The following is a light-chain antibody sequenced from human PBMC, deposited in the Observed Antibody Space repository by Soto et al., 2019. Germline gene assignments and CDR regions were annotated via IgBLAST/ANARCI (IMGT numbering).Light chain of an antibody. CDR3: QQYNTYSWT. CDR2: EAS. Sequence: DIQMTQSPSTLSASVGDRVTITCRASQSIKSWLAWYQQKPGKAPKLLIYEASSLESGVPSRFGGSGSGTEFTLTISSLQPDDFATYYYQQYNTYSWTFGQGSKVDIK. V-gene: IGKV1-5*03. CDR1: QSIKSW. J-gene: IGKJ1*01.